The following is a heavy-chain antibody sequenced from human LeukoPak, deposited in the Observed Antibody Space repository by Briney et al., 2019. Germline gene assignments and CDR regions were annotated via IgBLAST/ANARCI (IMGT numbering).Heavy chain of an antibody. J-gene: IGHJ4*02. Sequence: ASVKVSCKASGYTFSDYYMHWVRQAPGQGLEWMGWISTGNGNTNYGQKFQGRVTMTTDTSTGTAYMELRSLRSDDTAMYYCARANNWNYALGYWGQGTLVTVSS. CDR3: ARANNWNYALGY. V-gene: IGHV1-18*04. D-gene: IGHD1-7*01. CDR1: GYTFSDYY. CDR2: ISTGNGNT.